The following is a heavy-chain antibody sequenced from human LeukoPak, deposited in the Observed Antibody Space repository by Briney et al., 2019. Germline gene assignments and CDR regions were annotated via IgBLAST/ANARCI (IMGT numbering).Heavy chain of an antibody. J-gene: IGHJ4*02. CDR3: ARGRNIEMTTMSGGSDY. CDR2: INPNTGGT. V-gene: IGHV1-2*02. D-gene: IGHD5-24*01. Sequence: ASVKVSCKASGYTFTGYYMHWVRQAPGQGLEWMGWINPNTGGTNYAQKFQGRVSMTRDSSISTAYMDLSDLRSDDTAVYSCARGRNIEMTTMSGGSDYWGQGTLVTVSS. CDR1: GYTFTGYY.